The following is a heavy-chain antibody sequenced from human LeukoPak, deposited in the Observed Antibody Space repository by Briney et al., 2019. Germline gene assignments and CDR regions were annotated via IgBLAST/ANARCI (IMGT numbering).Heavy chain of an antibody. D-gene: IGHD3-10*01. V-gene: IGHV3-30*04. Sequence: GRPLRLSCAASGFTFSSYAMHWVRQAPGKGLEWVAVISYDGSNKYYADSVKGRFTISRDNSKNTLYLQMNSLRAEDTAVYYCARTYYYGSGSPSFFDYWGQGTLVTVSS. J-gene: IGHJ4*02. CDR3: ARTYYYGSGSPSFFDY. CDR1: GFTFSSYA. CDR2: ISYDGSNK.